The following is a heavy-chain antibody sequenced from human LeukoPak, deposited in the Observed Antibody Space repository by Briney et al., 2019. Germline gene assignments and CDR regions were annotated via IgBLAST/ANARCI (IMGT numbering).Heavy chain of an antibody. CDR2: ISSSSRYI. Sequence: GGSLRLSCAASGFTFSSDSMNWVRQAPGKGLEWVSSISSSSRYIYYADQVKGRFTISRDNAKNSLYLQMNSLRAEDTDVYYCARDDWRAERLYSFAYWGQGTLVTVSS. V-gene: IGHV3-21*01. CDR3: ARDDWRAERLYSFAY. D-gene: IGHD2-15*01. J-gene: IGHJ4*02. CDR1: GFTFSSDS.